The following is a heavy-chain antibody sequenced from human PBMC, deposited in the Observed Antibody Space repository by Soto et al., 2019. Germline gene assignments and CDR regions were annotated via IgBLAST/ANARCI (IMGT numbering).Heavy chain of an antibody. CDR3: AREGVFGLVKIIPPDY. CDR1: GFGFSSYG. J-gene: IGHJ4*02. V-gene: IGHV3-30*03. D-gene: IGHD3-3*01. CDR2: ISFDGSTQ. Sequence: VQLLESGGGVAQPGRSLRLSCRASGFGFSSYGMLWVRQAPGKGPEWVAFISFDGSTQYYADSVRGRFTISRDNSEYTLYLQLDTLRVEDTAMYYCAREGVFGLVKIIPPDYWGQGAQVTVSA.